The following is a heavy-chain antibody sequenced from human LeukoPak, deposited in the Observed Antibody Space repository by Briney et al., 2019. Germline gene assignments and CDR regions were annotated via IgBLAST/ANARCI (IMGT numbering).Heavy chain of an antibody. CDR3: AKLIGSSWSFDY. Sequence: PGGSLRLSCAASGFTFSSYGMHWVRQAPGKGLEWVAVIWYDGSNKYYADSVKGRFTISRDNSKNTLYLQMNSLRAEDTAVYYCAKLIGSSWSFDYWGQGTLVTVSS. V-gene: IGHV3-33*06. D-gene: IGHD6-13*01. CDR2: IWYDGSNK. J-gene: IGHJ4*02. CDR1: GFTFSSYG.